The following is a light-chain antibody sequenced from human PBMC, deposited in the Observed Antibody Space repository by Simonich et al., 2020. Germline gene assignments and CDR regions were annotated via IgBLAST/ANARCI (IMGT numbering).Light chain of an antibody. CDR3: QQYYSTPLT. CDR2: AAS. V-gene: IGKV1-NL1*01. Sequence: DIQMTQSPSSLSASVGDRVTITCRASQCISNSLAWYQQKPVKAPKLLLYAASRLESGVPSRFSGSGSGTDYTLTISSLQPEDFATYYCQQYYSTPLTFGGGTKVEIK. CDR1: QCISNS. J-gene: IGKJ4*01.